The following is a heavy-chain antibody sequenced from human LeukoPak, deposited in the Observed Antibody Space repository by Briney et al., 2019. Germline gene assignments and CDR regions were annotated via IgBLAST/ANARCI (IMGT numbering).Heavy chain of an antibody. D-gene: IGHD6-19*01. V-gene: IGHV4-34*01. CDR1: SESFSGYF. CDR2: INYSGST. Sequence: SETLSLTCAIYSESFSGYFWSWIRQPPGKGLEWIGEINYSGSTNYNPSLKSRVTISVDTSKNQFSLKLSSVTAADTAVYYCARHSSGWFYYYYYMDVWGKGTTVTVSS. CDR3: ARHSSGWFYYYYYMDV. J-gene: IGHJ6*03.